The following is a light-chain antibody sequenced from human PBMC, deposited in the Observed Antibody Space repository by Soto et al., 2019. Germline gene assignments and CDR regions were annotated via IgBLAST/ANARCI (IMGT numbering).Light chain of an antibody. Sequence: EIVMTLSPATLSVSPWGRATLSCRASQSITSTLAWYQQKPGQSPRLLIYAASTRATGVPARFSGSGSGTEFTLTISSLQSEDFAVYYCQQYYSWPPITVGQGTLLEIK. CDR3: QQYYSWPPIT. CDR1: QSITST. V-gene: IGKV3-15*01. CDR2: AAS. J-gene: IGKJ5*01.